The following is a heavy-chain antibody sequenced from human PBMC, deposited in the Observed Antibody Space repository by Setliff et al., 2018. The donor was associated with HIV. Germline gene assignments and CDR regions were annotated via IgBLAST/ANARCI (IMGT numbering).Heavy chain of an antibody. CDR2: IYTNGYT. CDR1: GGSISSGSYY. V-gene: IGHV4-61*09. Sequence: SETLSLTCSVSGGSISSGSYYWTWIRQPAGKGPEWTGHIYTNGYTNYNPSLKSRVTISVDTSKNQFSLRLTSVTAADTAVYYCARAPPGIQNDAFDVWGQGTMVTVSS. J-gene: IGHJ3*01. CDR3: ARAPPGIQNDAFDV.